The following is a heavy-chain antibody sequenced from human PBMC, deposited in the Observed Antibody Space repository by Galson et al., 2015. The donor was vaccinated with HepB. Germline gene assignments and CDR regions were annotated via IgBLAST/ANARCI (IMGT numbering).Heavy chain of an antibody. CDR3: AKDPNIYYDSSGYYSDDAFDI. Sequence: SLRLSCAASGFTFSSYGMHWVRQAPGKGLEWVAFIRYDGSNKYYADSVKGRFTISRDNSKNTLYLQMNSLRAEDTAVYYCAKDPNIYYDSSGYYSDDAFDIWGQGTMVTVSS. V-gene: IGHV3-30*02. CDR1: GFTFSSYG. J-gene: IGHJ3*02. CDR2: IRYDGSNK. D-gene: IGHD3-22*01.